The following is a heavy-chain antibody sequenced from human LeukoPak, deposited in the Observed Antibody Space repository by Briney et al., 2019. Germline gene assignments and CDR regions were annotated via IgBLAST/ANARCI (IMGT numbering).Heavy chain of an antibody. CDR2: ISAYNGNT. Sequence: ASVKVSCKASGYTFTSYGISWVRQAPGQGLEWMGWISAYNGNTNYAQKLQGRVTMTTDTSTSTAYMELRSLRSDETAVYYCARFTMVRGPTHGNYYYYYGMDVWGQGTTVTVSS. CDR1: GYTFTSYG. J-gene: IGHJ6*02. CDR3: ARFTMVRGPTHGNYYYYYGMDV. V-gene: IGHV1-18*01. D-gene: IGHD3-10*01.